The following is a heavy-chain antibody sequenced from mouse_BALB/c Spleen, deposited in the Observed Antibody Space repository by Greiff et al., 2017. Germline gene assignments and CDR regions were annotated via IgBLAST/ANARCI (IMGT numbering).Heavy chain of an antibody. D-gene: IGHD1-1*01. J-gene: IGHJ2*01. V-gene: IGHV5-15*02. CDR3: ARDDGSSYFDY. CDR2: ISNLAYSI. CDR1: GFTFSDYG. Sequence: EVQRVESGGGLVKPGGSRKLSCAASGFTFSDYGMAWVRQAPGKGPEWVAFISNLAYSIYYADTVTGRFTISRENAKNTLYLEMSSLRSEDTAMYYCARDDGSSYFDYWGQGTTLTVSS.